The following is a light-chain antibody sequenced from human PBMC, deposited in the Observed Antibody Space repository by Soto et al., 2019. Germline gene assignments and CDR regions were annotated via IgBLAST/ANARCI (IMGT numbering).Light chain of an antibody. CDR3: NSYTSSSSYV. CDR2: EVS. Sequence: QSALTQPASVSGSPGQSITISCTGTSSDVGGYNYVSWYQQHPGKALKLMISEVSNRPSGVSNRFSGSKSGNTASLTISGLQAEDEADYYCNSYTSSSSYVFGTGTKVTVL. V-gene: IGLV2-14*01. CDR1: SSDVGGYNY. J-gene: IGLJ1*01.